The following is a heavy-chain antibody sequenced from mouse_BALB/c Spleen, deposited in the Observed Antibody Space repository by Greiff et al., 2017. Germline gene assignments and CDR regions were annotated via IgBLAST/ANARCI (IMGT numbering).Heavy chain of an antibody. D-gene: IGHD2-10*02. V-gene: IGHV3-2*02. CDR1: GYSITSDYA. CDR3: ARLYGNPFAY. CDR2: ISYSGST. J-gene: IGHJ3*01. Sequence: ESGPGLVKPSQSLSLTCTVTGYSITSDYAWNWIRQFPGNKLEWMGYISYSGSTSYNPSLKSRISITRDTSKNQFFLQLNSVTTEDTATYYCARLYGNPFAYWGQGTLVTVSA.